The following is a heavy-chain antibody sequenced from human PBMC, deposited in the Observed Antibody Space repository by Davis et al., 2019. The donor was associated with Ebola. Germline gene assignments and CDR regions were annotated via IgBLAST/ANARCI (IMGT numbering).Heavy chain of an antibody. CDR1: GYTFTGYY. CDR2: INPNSGGT. V-gene: IGHV1-2*02. D-gene: IGHD3-22*01. J-gene: IGHJ4*02. CDR3: ARAYYYDSGGTDY. Sequence: ASVKVSCKASGYTFTGYYMHWVRQAPGQGLEWMGWINPNSGGTNYAQKFQGRVTMTRDTSISTAYMELSRLRSDDTAVYYCARAYYYDSGGTDYWGQGTLVTVSS.